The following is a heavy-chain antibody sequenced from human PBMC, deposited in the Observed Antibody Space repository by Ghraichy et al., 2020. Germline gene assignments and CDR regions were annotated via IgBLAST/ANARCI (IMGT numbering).Heavy chain of an antibody. V-gene: IGHV1-18*01. J-gene: IGHJ3*02. Sequence: ASVKVSCKASGYTFTSYGISWVRQAPGQGLEWMGWISAYNGNTNCAQKLQGRVTMTTDTSTSTASMELRSLRSDDTAVYYCARDCPKSRPVTTCWYAFDIWGQGTMVTVSS. CDR1: GYTFTSYG. CDR3: ARDCPKSRPVTTCWYAFDI. D-gene: IGHD4-17*01. CDR2: ISAYNGNT.